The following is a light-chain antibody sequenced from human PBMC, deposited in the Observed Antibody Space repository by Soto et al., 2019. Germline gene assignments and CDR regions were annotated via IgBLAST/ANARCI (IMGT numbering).Light chain of an antibody. CDR2: TAS. CDR1: QNIDTY. V-gene: IGKV1-39*01. J-gene: IGKJ3*01. Sequence: DIQMTQSPSSLSASVGDRITITCRASQNIDTYLNWYQQKPGKAPRLLIYTASTFQSGVPSSFSGSGSGTDFTLTISRLEPEDFSVYYCHQYGTAPLTFGPGTKVDIK. CDR3: HQYGTAPLT.